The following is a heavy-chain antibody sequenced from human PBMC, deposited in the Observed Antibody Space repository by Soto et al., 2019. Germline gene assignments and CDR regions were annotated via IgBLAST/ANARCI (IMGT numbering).Heavy chain of an antibody. V-gene: IGHV4-59*01. CDR1: GVSISSYF. CDR3: ARIGGYHGPLDY. D-gene: IGHD6-25*01. J-gene: IGHJ4*02. Sequence: SETLSLTCSVSGVSISSYFWIWIRQAPGRGLEWIGYTYHRGSTNYSPSLRSRVAISLDTSENQFSLKVSSVTAADTAVYYCARIGGYHGPLDYWGQGTPVTVSS. CDR2: TYHRGST.